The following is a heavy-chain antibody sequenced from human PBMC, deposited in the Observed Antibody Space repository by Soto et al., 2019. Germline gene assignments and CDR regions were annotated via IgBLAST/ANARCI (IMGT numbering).Heavy chain of an antibody. Sequence: QVQLVGSGGGVVQPGRSLRLSSAASGFPFTTYGMHWVREGPGKGLEWVAVISYDGSNKYYADSVKGRFTISRDNSKNTLYLQMNSLRPEDTALYYCVGGQYYFDYRGQGTLVTVSS. D-gene: IGHD3-10*01. CDR1: GFPFTTYG. V-gene: IGHV3-30*03. CDR2: ISYDGSNK. CDR3: VGGQYYFDY. J-gene: IGHJ4*02.